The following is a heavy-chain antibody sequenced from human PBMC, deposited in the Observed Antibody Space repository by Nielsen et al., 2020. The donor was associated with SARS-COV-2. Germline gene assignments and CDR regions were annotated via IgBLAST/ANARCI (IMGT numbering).Heavy chain of an antibody. CDR2: ISYDGSNK. D-gene: IGHD2-2*01. V-gene: IGHV3-30*18. Sequence: GESLKISCAASGFTFSSYGMHWVRQAPGKGLEWVAVISYDGSNKYYADSVKGRFTISRDNSKNTLYLQMKSLRAEDTAVYYCAKTLPLGYCSSTSCPYYYYGMDVWGQGTTVTVSS. J-gene: IGHJ6*02. CDR3: AKTLPLGYCSSTSCPYYYYGMDV. CDR1: GFTFSSYG.